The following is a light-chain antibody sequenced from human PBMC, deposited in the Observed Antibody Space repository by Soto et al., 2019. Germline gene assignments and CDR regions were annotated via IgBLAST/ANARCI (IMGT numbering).Light chain of an antibody. CDR2: KAS. CDR1: QTISSW. J-gene: IGKJ1*01. V-gene: IGKV1-5*03. Sequence: DIQITKSPSTLSGSVGDRVTITCRASQTISSWLAWYQQKPGKAPKLLIYKASTLKSGVPSRFSGSGSGTEFTLTNSSLQSDDFATYYCQHYNSYSEAFGRGTKVELK. CDR3: QHYNSYSEA.